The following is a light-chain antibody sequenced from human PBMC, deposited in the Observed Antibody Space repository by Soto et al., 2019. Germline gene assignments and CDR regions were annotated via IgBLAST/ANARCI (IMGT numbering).Light chain of an antibody. V-gene: IGKV2-28*01. CDR3: MQALQPPPT. J-gene: IGKJ5*01. Sequence: DIVMTQSPLSLPVTPGEPASISCRSSQSLLHSNGYNYLDWYLQKPGQSPQLLIYLGSNRASGVPDRFSGIGSGTDFTLKISRVEAEDVGVYYCMQALQPPPTFGQGTRLEIK. CDR1: QSLLHSNGYNY. CDR2: LGS.